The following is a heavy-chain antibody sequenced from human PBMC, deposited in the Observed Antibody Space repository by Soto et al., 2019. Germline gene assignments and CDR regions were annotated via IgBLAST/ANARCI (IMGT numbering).Heavy chain of an antibody. CDR3: ATGGYNWNDFGQ. J-gene: IGHJ4*02. V-gene: IGHV1-8*02. Sequence: SVKVSCKASGFRFTSYDINWVRQATGQGLEWMGWMSPSSGNTAYAQKFQGRVTMTRNTSISTAYMELSSLRSDDTAVYYCATGGYNWNDFGQWGQGTLVTVSP. D-gene: IGHD1-20*01. CDR2: MSPSSGNT. CDR1: GFRFTSYD.